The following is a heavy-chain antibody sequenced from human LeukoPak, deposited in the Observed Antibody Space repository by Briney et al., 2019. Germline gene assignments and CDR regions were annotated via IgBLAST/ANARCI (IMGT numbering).Heavy chain of an antibody. D-gene: IGHD6-13*01. CDR1: GGSISSSSYY. CDR3: ARVGRYITAAGFGAFDI. J-gene: IGHJ3*02. V-gene: IGHV3-11*01. Sequence: LSLTCTVSGGSISSSSYYWGWIRQAPGKGLEWVSYISSSGSTIYYADSVKGRFTISRDNAKNSLYLQMNSLRAEDTAVYYCARVGRYITAAGFGAFDIWGQGTTVTVSS. CDR2: ISSSGSTI.